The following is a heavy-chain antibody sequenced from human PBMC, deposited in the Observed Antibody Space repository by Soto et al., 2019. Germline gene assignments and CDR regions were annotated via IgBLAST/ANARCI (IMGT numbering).Heavy chain of an antibody. J-gene: IGHJ6*03. CDR2: IYPGDSDT. V-gene: IGHV5-51*01. D-gene: IGHD6-19*01. Sequence: PGESLKISCKASGYSFSTYWIGWVRQMPGKGLEWMGIIYPGDSDTKYSPSLQGQVTISADTSISTAYLQWTSLKASDTAMYYCATSRRETYTIGWHSPSGYYRSGAHVGGRGTKVTAAS. CDR3: ATSRRETYTIGWHSPSGYYRSGAHV. CDR1: GYSFSTYW.